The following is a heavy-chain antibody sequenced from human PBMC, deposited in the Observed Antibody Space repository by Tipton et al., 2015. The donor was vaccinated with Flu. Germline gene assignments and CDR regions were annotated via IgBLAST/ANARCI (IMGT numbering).Heavy chain of an antibody. Sequence: GSLRLSCAASGFIVSSDYMSWVRQAPGKGLEWVSVIYSSDSTSYADSVRGRFTMSRDNSENTLYLQMNSLRAEDTAVYYCARDPSEVYSYGFSLYDWGQGTLVTVSS. CDR2: IYSSDST. V-gene: IGHV3-53*01. D-gene: IGHD5-18*01. CDR3: ARDPSEVYSYGFSLYD. CDR1: GFIVSSDY. J-gene: IGHJ4*02.